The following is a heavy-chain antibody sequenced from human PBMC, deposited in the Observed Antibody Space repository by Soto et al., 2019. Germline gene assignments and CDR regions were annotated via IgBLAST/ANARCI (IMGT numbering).Heavy chain of an antibody. D-gene: IGHD6-19*01. Sequence: GESLKISCKSSWYTFSGHWISWVRQVPGKGLQWMGNIDPSDSYINYNPAFRGHVTFSVDKSSSTAYLHWRSLGPSDTAIYYCARNGAEIWLGYWGQGTLVTVSS. CDR2: IDPSDSYI. CDR3: ARNGAEIWLGY. CDR1: WYTFSGHW. V-gene: IGHV5-10-1*01. J-gene: IGHJ4*02.